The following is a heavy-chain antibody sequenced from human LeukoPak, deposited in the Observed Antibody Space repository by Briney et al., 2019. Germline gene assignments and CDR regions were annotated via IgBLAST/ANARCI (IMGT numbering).Heavy chain of an antibody. Sequence: GTPLRLSCVASGFTFSSYGMSWVRQAPGKGLEWVAVIWYDGSNKNYADSVKGRFTISRDNSKKTLFLQMNSLRAEGTAVYYCARDKMFYYGSGSYPLDYWGQGTLVTVSS. CDR3: ARDKMFYYGSGSYPLDY. D-gene: IGHD3-10*01. V-gene: IGHV3-33*07. J-gene: IGHJ4*02. CDR1: GFTFSSYG. CDR2: IWYDGSNK.